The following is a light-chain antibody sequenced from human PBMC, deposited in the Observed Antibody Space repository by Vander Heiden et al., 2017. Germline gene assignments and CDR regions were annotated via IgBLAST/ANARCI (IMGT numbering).Light chain of an antibody. J-gene: IGKJ4*01. CDR1: QSVSSSY. CDR3: QQYYRSPLT. V-gene: IGKV3-20*01. Sequence: EIVLTQSPDTLSLSPGESATLSCRATQSVSSSYLAWYQQKPGQSPRLLIYGASSRAAGIPDRFSGSGSGTDFALTISRLEPEDFAVYFCQQYYRSPLTFGGGTKVEIK. CDR2: GAS.